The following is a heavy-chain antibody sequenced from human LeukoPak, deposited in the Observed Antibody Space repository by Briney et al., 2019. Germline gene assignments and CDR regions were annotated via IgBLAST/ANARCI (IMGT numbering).Heavy chain of an antibody. J-gene: IGHJ4*02. CDR1: GGSTSSSGYY. D-gene: IGHD2-2*01. CDR3: ARDPLSTLLFDY. V-gene: IGHV4-39*07. Sequence: SETLSLTCTVSGGSTSSSGYYWGWIRQPPGKGLEWIGSIYYSGSTYYNPSLKSRVTISVDTSKNQFSLKLSSVTAADTAVYYCARDPLSTLLFDYWGQGTLVTVSS. CDR2: IYYSGST.